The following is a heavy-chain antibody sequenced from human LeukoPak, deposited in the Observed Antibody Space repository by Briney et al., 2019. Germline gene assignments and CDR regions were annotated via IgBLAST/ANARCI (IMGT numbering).Heavy chain of an antibody. V-gene: IGHV4-39*07. J-gene: IGHJ4*02. D-gene: IGHD3-10*01. CDR3: ARAPKGEGFDY. Sequence: SETLSLTCTVSGGSISSSSYYWGWIRQPPGKGLEWIGSIYYSGSTYYNPSLKSRVTISVDTSKNQFSLKLSSVTAADTAVYYCARAPKGEGFDYWGQGTLVTVSS. CDR1: GGSISSSSYY. CDR2: IYYSGST.